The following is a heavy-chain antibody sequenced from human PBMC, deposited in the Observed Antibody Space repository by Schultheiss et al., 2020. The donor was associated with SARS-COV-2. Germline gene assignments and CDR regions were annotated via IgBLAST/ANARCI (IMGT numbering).Heavy chain of an antibody. CDR3: AKDRKWEPNDY. J-gene: IGHJ4*02. CDR2: ISGSGGST. Sequence: GGSLRLSCAASGFTVSSNYMSWVRQAPGKGLEWVSAISGSGGSTYYADSVKGRFTISRDNSKNTLYLQMNSLRAEDTALYYCAKDRKWEPNDYWGQGTLVTVSS. CDR1: GFTVSSNY. D-gene: IGHD1-26*01. V-gene: IGHV3-23*01.